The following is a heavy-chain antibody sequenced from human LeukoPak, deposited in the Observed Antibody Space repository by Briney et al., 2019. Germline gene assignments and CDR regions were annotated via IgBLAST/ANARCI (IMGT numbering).Heavy chain of an antibody. V-gene: IGHV4-30-2*01. CDR3: ARGTHYYYDSSGYYSEYFQH. CDR2: IYHSGST. J-gene: IGHJ1*01. CDR1: GGSISSGGYY. Sequence: PSETLSLTCTVSGGSISSGGYYWSWIRQPPGKGLEWIGYIYHSGSTYYNPSLKSRVTISVDRSKNQFSLKLSSVTAADTAVYYCARGTHYYYDSSGYYSEYFQHWGQGTLVTVSS. D-gene: IGHD3-22*01.